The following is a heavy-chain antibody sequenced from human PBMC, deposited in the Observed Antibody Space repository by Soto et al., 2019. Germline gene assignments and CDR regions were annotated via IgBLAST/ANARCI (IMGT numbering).Heavy chain of an antibody. CDR1: GGSISSSSYY. Sequence: SETPSLISTVSGGSISSSSYYWGWIRQPPGKGLEWIGSIYYSGSTYYNPSLKSRVTISVDTSKNQFSLKLSSVTAADTAVYYCARHSSGVSLDYWGQGTLVTVSS. CDR2: IYYSGST. D-gene: IGHD2-15*01. J-gene: IGHJ4*02. V-gene: IGHV4-39*01. CDR3: ARHSSGVSLDY.